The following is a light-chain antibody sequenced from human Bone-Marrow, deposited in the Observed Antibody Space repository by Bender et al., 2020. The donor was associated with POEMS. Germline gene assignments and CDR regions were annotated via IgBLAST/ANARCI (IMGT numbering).Light chain of an antibody. CDR3: CSYAGSSTFVV. V-gene: IGLV2-8*01. CDR1: SSDIGGYDY. J-gene: IGLJ2*01. CDR2: EVN. Sequence: QSALTQPPSASGSPGQSVTISCTGSSSDIGGYDYVSWYQQHPAKAPNLIIFEVNRRPSGVPGRFSGSKSGNTASLTISGLQAEDEADYYCCSYAGSSTFVVFGGGTKLTVL.